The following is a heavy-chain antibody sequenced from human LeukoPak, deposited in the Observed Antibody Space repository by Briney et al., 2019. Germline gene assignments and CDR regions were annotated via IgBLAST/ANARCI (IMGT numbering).Heavy chain of an antibody. J-gene: IGHJ5*02. V-gene: IGHV3-48*01. CDR1: GFTLSSYS. Sequence: GGSLRLSCAASGFTLSSYSMSWVRQAPGKGLEWISYIGSSSSSATVFYADSVRGRFTISRDYDRNLLYLQMNSLRAEDTAVYYCARDHISVAGPFDPWGQGTLVTVSS. CDR3: ARDHISVAGPFDP. D-gene: IGHD6-19*01. CDR2: IGSSSSSATV.